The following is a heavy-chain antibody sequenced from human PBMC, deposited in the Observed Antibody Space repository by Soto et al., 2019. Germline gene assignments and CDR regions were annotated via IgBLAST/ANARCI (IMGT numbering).Heavy chain of an antibody. CDR1: GGSISSSSYY. J-gene: IGHJ5*02. Sequence: SETLSLTCTVSGGSISSSSYYWGWIRQPPGKGLEWIGSIYYSGSTYYNPSLKSRVTISVDTSKNQFSLKLSSVTAADTAVYYCARQMTLGYCSSTICLNWFDPWGQGTLVTVSS. V-gene: IGHV4-39*01. D-gene: IGHD2-2*03. CDR2: IYYSGST. CDR3: ARQMTLGYCSSTICLNWFDP.